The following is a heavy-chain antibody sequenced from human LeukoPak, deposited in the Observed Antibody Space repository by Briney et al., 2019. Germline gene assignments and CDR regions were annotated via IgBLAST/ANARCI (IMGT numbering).Heavy chain of an antibody. CDR2: INSDGSST. CDR3: ARVNRGSGWHHDY. J-gene: IGHJ4*02. V-gene: IGHV3-74*01. CDR1: GFTFSSYW. Sequence: GGSLRLSCAASGFTFSSYWMHWVRQAPGKGLVWVSRINSDGSSTSYADSVKGRFTISRDNAKNTLYLQMNSLRAEDTAVYYCARVNRGSGWHHDYWGQGTLVTVSS. D-gene: IGHD6-19*01.